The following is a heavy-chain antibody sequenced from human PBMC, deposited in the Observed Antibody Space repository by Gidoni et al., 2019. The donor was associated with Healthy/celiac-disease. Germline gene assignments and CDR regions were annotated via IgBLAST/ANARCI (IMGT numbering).Heavy chain of an antibody. CDR3: AKDCSGGSCYPEGY. Sequence: EVQLVESGGGLVRPGGSLRLSCAASGFTFSSYAMRWVRQAPGKGLEWVSAISGSGGSTYYADSVKGRFTISRDNSKNTLYLQMNSLRAEDTAVYYCAKDCSGGSCYPEGYWGQGTLVTVSS. J-gene: IGHJ4*02. V-gene: IGHV3-23*04. D-gene: IGHD2-15*01. CDR2: ISGSGGST. CDR1: GFTFSSYA.